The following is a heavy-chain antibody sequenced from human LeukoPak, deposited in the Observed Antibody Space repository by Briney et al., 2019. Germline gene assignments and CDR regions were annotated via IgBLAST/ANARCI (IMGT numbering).Heavy chain of an antibody. CDR3: AGRDRKMTSYYGSAKGWFDP. J-gene: IGHJ5*02. D-gene: IGHD3-10*01. V-gene: IGHV4-34*01. CDR2: INHSGST. CDR1: GGSFSGYY. Sequence: ASETLSLTCAVYGGSFSGYYWSWIRQSPGKGLEWIGEINHSGSTNYNPSLKSRVTISVDTSKNQFSLKLSSVTAADTAVYCCAGRDRKMTSYYGSAKGWFDPWGQGTLVTVSS.